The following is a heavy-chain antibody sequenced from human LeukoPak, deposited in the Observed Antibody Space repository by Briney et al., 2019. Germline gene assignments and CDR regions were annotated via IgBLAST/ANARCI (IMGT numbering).Heavy chain of an antibody. CDR1: GGSISSGDYY. J-gene: IGHJ5*02. V-gene: IGHV4-30-4*01. D-gene: IGHD6-13*01. Sequence: PSETLSLTCTVSGGSISSGDYYWSWIRQPPGKGLEWIGYIYYSGTTYYNPSLKSRVTISVDRSKNQFSLKLSSVTAADTAVYYCARTRAAAGTKSDWFDPWGQGTLVTVSS. CDR2: IYYSGTT. CDR3: ARTRAAAGTKSDWFDP.